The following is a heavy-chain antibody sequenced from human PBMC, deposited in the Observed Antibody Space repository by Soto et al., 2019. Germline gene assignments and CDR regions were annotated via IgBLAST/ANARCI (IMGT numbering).Heavy chain of an antibody. CDR1: GFNFDNYY. CDR3: ARDTTGILDY. V-gene: IGHV3-7*01. CDR2: IKKDGSGS. Sequence: LRLSCAASGFNFDNYYMAWVRQAPGKGLEWVANIKKDGSGSNYVDSLKGRFTISRDNAKNSLYLQMNNLRAEDSGVYFCARDTTGILDYWGQGTLVTVSS. D-gene: IGHD1-1*01. J-gene: IGHJ4*02.